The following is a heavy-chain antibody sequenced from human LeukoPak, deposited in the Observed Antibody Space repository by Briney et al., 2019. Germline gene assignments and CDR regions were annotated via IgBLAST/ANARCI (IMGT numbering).Heavy chain of an antibody. CDR1: GYTFTSYG. D-gene: IGHD3-9*01. CDR2: ISAYNGNT. J-gene: IGHJ4*02. CDR3: ARDGSELRYFDRYFDY. Sequence: ASVKVSCKASGYTFTSYGISWVRQAPGQGLEWMGWISAYNGNTNYAQKLQGRVTMTTETSTSTAYMELRSLRSDDTAVYYCARDGSELRYFDRYFDYWGQGTLVTVSS. V-gene: IGHV1-18*01.